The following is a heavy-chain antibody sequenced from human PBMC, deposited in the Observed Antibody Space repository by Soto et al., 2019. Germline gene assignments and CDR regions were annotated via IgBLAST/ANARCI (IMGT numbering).Heavy chain of an antibody. D-gene: IGHD6-13*01. Sequence: GGSLRLSCAASGFTFSSYAMSWVRQAPGKGLEWVSAISGSGGSTYYAYSVKGRFTISRDNSKNTLYLQMNSLRAEDTAVYYCANPGGQLVIFDYWGQGTLVTVSS. CDR1: GFTFSSYA. CDR3: ANPGGQLVIFDY. V-gene: IGHV3-23*01. CDR2: ISGSGGST. J-gene: IGHJ4*02.